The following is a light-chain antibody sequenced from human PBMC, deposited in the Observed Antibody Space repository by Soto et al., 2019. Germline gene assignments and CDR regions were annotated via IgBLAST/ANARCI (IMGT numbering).Light chain of an antibody. J-gene: IGKJ1*01. CDR1: QSVSN. CDR3: QQYDSSPPSWT. V-gene: IGKV3-20*01. CDR2: GAS. Sequence: ETVLTQSPGTLSLSPGERVTLSCRASQSVSNLAWYQQKPGQAPRLLIYGASSRATGIPDRFSGSGSGTDFTLTISRLEPEDVAVYYCQQYDSSPPSWTFGQGTTVEVK.